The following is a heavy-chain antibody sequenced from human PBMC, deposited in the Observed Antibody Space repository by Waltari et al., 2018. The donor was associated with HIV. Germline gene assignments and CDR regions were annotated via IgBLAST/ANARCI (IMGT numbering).Heavy chain of an antibody. J-gene: IGHJ4*02. V-gene: IGHV4-59*01. CDR2: IYYSGST. CDR3: ARDRDGYNY. CDR1: GGSISSYY. Sequence: QVQLQESGPGLVKPSETLSLTCTVTGGSISSYYWSWIRQPPGKGLEWLGYIYYSGSTNYNPSLKSRVTISVDTSKNQFSLKLNSVTAADTAVYYCARDRDGYNYWGQGTLVTVSS. D-gene: IGHD5-12*01.